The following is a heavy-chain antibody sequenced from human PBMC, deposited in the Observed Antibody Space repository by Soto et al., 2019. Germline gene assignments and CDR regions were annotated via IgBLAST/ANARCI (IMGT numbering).Heavy chain of an antibody. CDR2: INPNSGGT. J-gene: IGHJ6*02. CDR3: ARGREQLVPSYYYGMDV. V-gene: IGHV1-2*02. D-gene: IGHD6-6*01. Sequence: ASVKVSCKASGYTFTGYYMHWVRQAPGQGLEWMGWINPNSGGTNYAQKFQGRVTMTRDTSISTAYMELSRLRSDDTAVYYCARGREQLVPSYYYGMDVWGQGTTVTVS. CDR1: GYTFTGYY.